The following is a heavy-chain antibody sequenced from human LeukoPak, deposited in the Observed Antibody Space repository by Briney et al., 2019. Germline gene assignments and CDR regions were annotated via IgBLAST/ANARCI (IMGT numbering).Heavy chain of an antibody. CDR1: GGSISTYY. CDR3: ARDSRGAARRISFDY. J-gene: IGHJ4*02. V-gene: IGHV4-59*12. CDR2: IYYSGST. Sequence: SETLSLTCTVSGGSISTYYWSWIRQPPGKGLEWIGYIYYSGSTNYNPSLKSRVTISVDTSKNQFSLKLSSVTAADTAVYYCARDSRGAARRISFDYWGQGTLVTVSS. D-gene: IGHD6-6*01.